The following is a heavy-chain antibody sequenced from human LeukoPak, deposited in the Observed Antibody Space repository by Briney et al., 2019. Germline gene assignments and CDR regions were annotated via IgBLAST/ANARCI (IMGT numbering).Heavy chain of an antibody. Sequence: GGSLRLSCAASGFTVSSNNMSWVRQAPGEGLEWVSVIYSGGSTYYADSVKGRFTISRDNPKNTLYLQMNSLRAEDTAVYYCAREYYYDSRGYFDYWGQGTLVTVSS. CDR3: AREYYYDSRGYFDY. V-gene: IGHV3-53*01. CDR1: GFTVSSNN. CDR2: IYSGGST. J-gene: IGHJ4*02. D-gene: IGHD3-22*01.